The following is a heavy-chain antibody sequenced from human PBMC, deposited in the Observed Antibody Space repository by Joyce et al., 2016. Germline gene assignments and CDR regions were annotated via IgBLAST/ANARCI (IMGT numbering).Heavy chain of an antibody. J-gene: IGHJ4*02. V-gene: IGHV1-2*02. CDR3: TRRSRTGSGFDY. CDR2: INPNSRDT. D-gene: IGHD1-14*01. Sequence: QVQLVQSGAEVKRPGASVKVSCKTSGYTFTGHYLHWVRQAPGQGLELMGWINPNSRDTLYSQKFQGRVTMTRDTSITTVYIDLSGLRFDDTAVYYCTRRSRTGSGFDYWGQGTLVTVSS. CDR1: GYTFTGHY.